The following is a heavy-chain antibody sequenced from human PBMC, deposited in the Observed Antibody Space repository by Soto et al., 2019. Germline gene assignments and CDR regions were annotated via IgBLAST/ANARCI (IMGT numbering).Heavy chain of an antibody. CDR1: GFTFSSYA. CDR3: EKQVTYPSIPNGWFAP. CDR2: ISDSAGST. J-gene: IGHJ5*02. Sequence: EVQFLESGGGWVQPGGSLRLSCAASGFTFSSYAMSWVRQAPGKGLEWVSAISDSAGSTYYADSVRGRFTISRDNSKNTRYLQIDSLRVEDTAVYYCEKQVTYPSIPNGWFAPWGQGTLVTVSS. D-gene: IGHD3-3*02. V-gene: IGHV3-23*01.